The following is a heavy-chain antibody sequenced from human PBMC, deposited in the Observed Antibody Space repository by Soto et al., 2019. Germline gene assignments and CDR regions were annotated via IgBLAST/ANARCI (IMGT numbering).Heavy chain of an antibody. J-gene: IGHJ4*02. CDR2: FDPEDGET. V-gene: IGHV1-24*01. D-gene: IGHD3-22*01. CDR3: ATARPGHYYYDSSGYSDSPPGGYYFDY. Sequence: ASVKVSCKVSGYTLTELSMHWVRQAPGKGLEWMGGFDPEDGETIYAQKFQGRVTMTEDTSTDTAYMELSSLRSEDTAVYYCATARPGHYYYDSSGYSDSPPGGYYFDYWGQGTLVTVSS. CDR1: GYTLTELS.